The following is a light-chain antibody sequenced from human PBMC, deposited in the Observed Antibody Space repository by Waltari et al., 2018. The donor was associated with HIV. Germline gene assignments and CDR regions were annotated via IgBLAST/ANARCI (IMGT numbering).Light chain of an antibody. Sequence: DTVMTQSPLSLPVSPGETASISCRSSQSLLHSNGYNYLDWYLQKPGQSPQLLIYLGSNRASGVPDRFSGSGSGTDFTLKISRVEAEDVGVYYCMQALQTPITFGPGTRLEIK. CDR1: QSLLHSNGYNY. J-gene: IGKJ5*01. V-gene: IGKV2-28*01. CDR3: MQALQTPIT. CDR2: LGS.